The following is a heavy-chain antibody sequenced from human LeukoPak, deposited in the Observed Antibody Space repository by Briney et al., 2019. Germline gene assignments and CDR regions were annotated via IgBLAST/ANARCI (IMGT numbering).Heavy chain of an antibody. CDR2: ISGGGGNT. D-gene: IGHD3-9*01. CDR1: GFTFSNYG. CDR3: AKVELRYFDWLSAGGAFDI. Sequence: QPGGSLRLACAASGFTFSNYGMSWVRQAPGKGLEWISGISGGGGNTYYADSVKGRFTISRDNSKNTLYLQMNSLRAEDTAVYYCAKVELRYFDWLSAGGAFDIWGQGTMVTVSS. J-gene: IGHJ3*02. V-gene: IGHV3-23*01.